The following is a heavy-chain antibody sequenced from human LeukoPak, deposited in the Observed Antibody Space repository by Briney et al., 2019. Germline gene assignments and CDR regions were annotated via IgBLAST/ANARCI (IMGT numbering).Heavy chain of an antibody. J-gene: IGHJ4*02. CDR3: AGYRSGCSSGGGY. CDR1: GGSISSLTYE. D-gene: IGHD6-19*01. CDR2: IYYSGTT. Sequence: SETLSLTCTVSGGSISSLTYEWGWIRQPPGKGLERIAMIYYSGTTYYSPSPRSPVAIALNRSNNLLSLRLSSVPAADTAVCFCAGYRSGCSSGGGYWGQGTLVTVSS. V-gene: IGHV4-39*01.